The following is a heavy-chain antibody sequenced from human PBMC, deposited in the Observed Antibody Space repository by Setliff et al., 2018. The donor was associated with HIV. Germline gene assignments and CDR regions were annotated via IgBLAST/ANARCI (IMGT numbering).Heavy chain of an antibody. CDR2: IYSSGCT. J-gene: IGHJ4*02. D-gene: IGHD1-26*01. Sequence: PSETLSLTCFVSGVSISDHYWGWIRQPPGKGLEWIGYIYSSGCTNYSPSLKSRVTISVDTSKNQFSLKLSSVTAADTAVYYCASRRAAMWHGLFVGFENWGQGTLVTVSS. CDR1: GVSISDHY. CDR3: ASRRAAMWHGLFVGFEN. V-gene: IGHV4-4*09.